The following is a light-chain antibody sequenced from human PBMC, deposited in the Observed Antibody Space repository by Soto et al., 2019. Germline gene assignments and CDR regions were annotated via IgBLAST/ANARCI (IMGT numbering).Light chain of an antibody. CDR3: QQSYSTPWT. CDR1: QSISSY. CDR2: AAS. J-gene: IGKJ1*01. V-gene: IGKV1-39*01. Sequence: DIQMTQSPSSLSASVGDRVTITCRASQSISSYLNWYQQKPGKAPKLLIYAASSLQSGVPSRFSGSGSGTDFTLTISSLQPEDVATYYYQQSYSTPWTFGQGTKVEIK.